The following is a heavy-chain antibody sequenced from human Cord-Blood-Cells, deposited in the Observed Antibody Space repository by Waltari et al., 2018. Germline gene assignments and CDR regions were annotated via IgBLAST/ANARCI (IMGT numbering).Heavy chain of an antibody. CDR3: ARRYCSSTSCYWYFDL. CDR1: GGSISSSSYY. CDR2: IYYSGST. D-gene: IGHD2-2*01. V-gene: IGHV4-39*01. Sequence: QLQLQESGPGLVKPSETLSLTCTVPGGSISSSSYYWGWIRQPPGKGLEWIGSIYYSGSTYYNPSLKSRVTISVDTSKNQFSLKLSSVTAADTAVYYCARRYCSSTSCYWYFDLWGRGTLVTVSS. J-gene: IGHJ2*01.